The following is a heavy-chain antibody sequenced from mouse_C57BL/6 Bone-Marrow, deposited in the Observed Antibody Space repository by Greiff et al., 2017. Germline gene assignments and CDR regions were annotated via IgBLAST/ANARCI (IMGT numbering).Heavy chain of an antibody. D-gene: IGHD2-2*01. CDR1: GFTFSDYG. Sequence: EVHLVESGGGLVQPGGSLKLSCAASGFTFSDYGMAWVRQAPRKGPGWVAFISNLAYSIYYADTVTGRFTISRENAKNTLYLEMSSLRSEDTAMYYCARRGYGYYAMDYWGQGTSVTVSS. CDR2: ISNLAYSI. V-gene: IGHV5-15*01. J-gene: IGHJ4*01. CDR3: ARRGYGYYAMDY.